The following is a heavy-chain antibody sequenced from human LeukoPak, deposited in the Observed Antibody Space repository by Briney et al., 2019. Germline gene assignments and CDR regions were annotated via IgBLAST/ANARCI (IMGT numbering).Heavy chain of an antibody. J-gene: IGHJ4*02. CDR2: ISSSGSTI. CDR1: GFTFSSYE. D-gene: IGHD4-17*01. V-gene: IGHV3-48*03. CDR3: ARLVSAVTTIL. Sequence: GGSLRLSCAASGFTFSSYEMNWVRQAPGKGLEWVSYISSSGSTIYYADSVKVRFTISRDNAKNSLYLQMNSLRAEDTAVYYCARLVSAVTTILWGQGTLVTVSS.